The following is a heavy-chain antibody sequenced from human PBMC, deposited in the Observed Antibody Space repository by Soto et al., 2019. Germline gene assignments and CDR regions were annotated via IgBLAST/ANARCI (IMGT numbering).Heavy chain of an antibody. CDR3: AKDQSGYYLEAYYSGMDV. D-gene: IGHD3-22*01. J-gene: IGHJ6*02. CDR1: VVTCSSYA. V-gene: IGHV3-23*01. Sequence: QPWGPLRLSGPASVVTCSSYAMSWVRHAPGKGLEWVSAISGIGGSTYYADSVKGRFTISRDNSKNTLYLQMNSLRAEDTAVYYCAKDQSGYYLEAYYSGMDVWGQGTTVTVSS. CDR2: ISGIGGST.